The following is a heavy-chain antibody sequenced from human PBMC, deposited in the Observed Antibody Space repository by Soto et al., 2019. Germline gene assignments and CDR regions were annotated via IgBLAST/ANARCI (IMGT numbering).Heavy chain of an antibody. CDR3: ARLGIAAAGEGREWEY. V-gene: IGHV3-30-3*01. CDR2: IAYDGSNK. CDR1: GFTFSSYA. J-gene: IGHJ4*02. Sequence: GGSLRLSCAASGFTFSSYAMHWVRQAPGKGLEWVSVIAYDGSNKYYADSVKGRFTISRDNSKNTLYLQMNSLRAEDTAVYYGARLGIAAAGEGREWEYWGQGTLVTVSS. D-gene: IGHD6-13*01.